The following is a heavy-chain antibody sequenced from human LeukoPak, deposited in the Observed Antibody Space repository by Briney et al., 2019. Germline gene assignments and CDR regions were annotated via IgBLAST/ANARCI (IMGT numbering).Heavy chain of an antibody. CDR3: ARAPSPYRSSTSCHNWFDP. CDR1: GYTFTSYY. V-gene: IGHV1-2*02. CDR2: INPNSGGT. Sequence: ASVKVSCKASGYTFTSYYMHWVRQAPGQGLEWMGWINPNSGGTNYAQKFQGRVTMTRDTSISTAYMELGRLRSDDTAVYYCARAPSPYRSSTSCHNWFDPWGQGTLVTVSS. J-gene: IGHJ5*02. D-gene: IGHD2-2*01.